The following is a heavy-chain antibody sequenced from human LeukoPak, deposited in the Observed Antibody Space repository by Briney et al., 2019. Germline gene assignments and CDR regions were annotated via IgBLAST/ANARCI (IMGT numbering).Heavy chain of an antibody. CDR1: GGSISRSSYY. CDR2: IYYSGST. Sequence: PSETLSLTCTVSGGSISRSSYYWGWIRQPPGKGLEWIGSIYYSGSTYYDPSLKSRVTISVDTSKNQFSLKLSSVTAADTAVYYCASDSSGYFYFDYWGQGTLVTVSS. V-gene: IGHV4-39*01. CDR3: ASDSSGYFYFDY. D-gene: IGHD3-22*01. J-gene: IGHJ4*02.